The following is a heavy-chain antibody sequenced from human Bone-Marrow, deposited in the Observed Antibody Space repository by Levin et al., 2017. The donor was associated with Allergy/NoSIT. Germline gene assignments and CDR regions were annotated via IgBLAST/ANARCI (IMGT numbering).Heavy chain of an antibody. CDR3: TRDYGGNPGISDY. J-gene: IGHJ4*02. CDR2: IRNRAYGGTT. V-gene: IGHV3-49*03. Sequence: PGESLKISCSASGFTFGDYSMSWHRQAPGQGLEWVGSIRNRAYGGTTDYAASVKGRFSISRDDSKSIVYLQMNSLKTEDTGVYYCTRDYGGNPGISDYWGQGTLVTVSS. D-gene: IGHD4-23*01. CDR1: GFTFGDYS.